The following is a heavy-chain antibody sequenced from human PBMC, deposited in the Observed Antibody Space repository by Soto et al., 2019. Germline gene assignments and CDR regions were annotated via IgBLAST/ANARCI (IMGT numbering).Heavy chain of an antibody. CDR2: IYYSGST. Sequence: SETLSHTCTVSGGSISNYYWTWIRQPPGKGLEWIGYIYYSGSTNYNPSLKSRVTISVDTSKNQFSLKLSSVTAADTAVYSCAKLPWADYGGIFDPWGQGTLVTVSS. CDR3: AKLPWADYGGIFDP. J-gene: IGHJ5*02. CDR1: GGSISNYY. V-gene: IGHV4-59*01. D-gene: IGHD4-17*01.